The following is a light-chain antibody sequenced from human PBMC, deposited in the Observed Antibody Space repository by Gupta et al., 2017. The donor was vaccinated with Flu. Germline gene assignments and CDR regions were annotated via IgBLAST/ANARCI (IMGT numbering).Light chain of an antibody. CDR3: QQRRSWPT. V-gene: IGKV3-11*01. Sequence: EIILTQFPAMLSLSPGERATLSCRASQSVDNYLAWYQQKPGQSPRLLIYEASNRATGVPVRFRGSGSGTDFTLTITSVAPDDFAVYYCQQRRSWPTFGLGTKV. CDR2: EAS. J-gene: IGKJ1*01. CDR1: QSVDNY.